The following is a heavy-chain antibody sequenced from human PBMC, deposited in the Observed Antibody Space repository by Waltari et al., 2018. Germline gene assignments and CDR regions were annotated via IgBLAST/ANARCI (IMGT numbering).Heavy chain of an antibody. J-gene: IGHJ5*02. CDR3: ATGDPVGWFDP. CDR2: VDPEDGET. V-gene: IGHV1-69-2*01. Sequence: VQLVQSGAEVKKPGASVKVSCTASGYTFTSYAMHWVRQAPGKGLEWMGRVDPEDGETIYAEKFQGRVTITADTSTDTAYMELSSLRSEDTAVYYCATGDPVGWFDPWGQGTLVTVSS. CDR1: GYTFTSYA.